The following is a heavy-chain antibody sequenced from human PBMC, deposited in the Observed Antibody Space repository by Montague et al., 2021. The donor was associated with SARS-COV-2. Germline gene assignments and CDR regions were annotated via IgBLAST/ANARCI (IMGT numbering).Heavy chain of an antibody. CDR1: GGSFSGHY. V-gene: IGHV4-34*01. J-gene: IGHJ4*02. D-gene: IGHD3-10*01. CDR2: IYHTGST. Sequence: SETLSLTCAVYGGSFSGHYWSWIRQPPGKGLEWIGEIYHTGSTNHNPSLKSRVTISVDKSKNQFSLKLSSVTAADTAVYYCASRGAGWFGSNPERFDYWGQGTLVTVSS. CDR3: ASRGAGWFGSNPERFDY.